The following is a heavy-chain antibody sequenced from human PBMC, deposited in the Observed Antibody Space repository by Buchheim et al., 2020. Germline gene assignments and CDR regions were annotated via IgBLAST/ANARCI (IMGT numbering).Heavy chain of an antibody. D-gene: IGHD2-15*01. J-gene: IGHJ6*02. CDR3: ASGEGYCSGGSCYGSSYYYYGMDV. V-gene: IGHV4-4*02. CDR2: IYHSGST. Sequence: QVQLQESGPGLVKPSGTLSLTCAVSGGSISSSNWWSWVRQPPGKGLEWIGEIYHSGSTNYNPSLKSRVTISVDKSKNPFSLKLSSVTAADTAVYYCASGEGYCSGGSCYGSSYYYYGMDVWGQGTT. CDR1: GGSISSSNW.